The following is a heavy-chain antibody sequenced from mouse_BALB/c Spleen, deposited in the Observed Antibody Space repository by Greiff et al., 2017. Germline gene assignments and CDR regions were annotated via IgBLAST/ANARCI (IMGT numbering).Heavy chain of an antibody. CDR1: GYTFTEYI. J-gene: IGHJ4*01. Sequence: QVQLQQSGAELVKPGASVKLSCKASGYTFTEYIIHWVKQRSGQGLEWIGWFYPGSGSIKYNEKFKDKATLTADKSSSTVYMELSRLTSEDSAVYFCARHEKPQLGRDYAMDYWGQGTSVTVSS. CDR3: ARHEKPQLGRDYAMDY. V-gene: IGHV1-62-2*01. CDR2: FYPGSGSI. D-gene: IGHD4-1*02.